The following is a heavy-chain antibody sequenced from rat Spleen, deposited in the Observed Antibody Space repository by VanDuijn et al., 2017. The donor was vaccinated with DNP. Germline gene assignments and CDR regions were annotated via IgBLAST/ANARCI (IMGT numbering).Heavy chain of an antibody. CDR1: GITFSDHN. CDR2: ISYDGSDT. CDR3: TSNPHIRTAAPFDY. J-gene: IGHJ2*01. Sequence: EVQLVESGGGLVQPGRSLKLSCAVSGITFSDHNMAWVRQAPKTSLEWVATISYDGSDTYYRDSMKGRFTISRDNAKSTLYLQMNSLRSEDTATYFCTSNPHIRTAAPFDYWGQGVMVTVSS. D-gene: IGHD3-8*01. V-gene: IGHV5-7*01.